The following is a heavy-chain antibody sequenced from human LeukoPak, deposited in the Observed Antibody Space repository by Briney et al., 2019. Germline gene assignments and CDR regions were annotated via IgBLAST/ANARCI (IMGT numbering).Heavy chain of an antibody. V-gene: IGHV3-74*01. J-gene: IGHJ3*02. CDR1: GFTFSSYW. CDR2: INSDGSST. D-gene: IGHD4-17*01. Sequence: GGSLRLSCAASGFTFSSYWMHWVRQAPGKGLVWVSRINSDGSSTSYADSVKGRFTISRDNAKNSLYLQMNSLRAEDTAVYYCARLNPYPYGDYRGTDAFDIWGQGTMVTVSS. CDR3: ARLNPYPYGDYRGTDAFDI.